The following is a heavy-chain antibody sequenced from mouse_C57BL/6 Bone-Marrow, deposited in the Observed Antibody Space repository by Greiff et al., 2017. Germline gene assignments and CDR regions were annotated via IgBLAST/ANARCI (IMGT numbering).Heavy chain of an antibody. D-gene: IGHD1-1*01. CDR1: GYSITSGYY. Sequence: EVKVEESGPGLVKPSQSLSLTCSVTGYSITSGYYWNWLRQFPGNKLEWMGYISYDGSNNYNPSLKNRISISRDTSKNQFFLRLNSVTTEDTATYYCAREGILYWYFDVWGTGTTVTVSS. J-gene: IGHJ1*03. CDR3: AREGILYWYFDV. V-gene: IGHV3-6*01. CDR2: ISYDGSN.